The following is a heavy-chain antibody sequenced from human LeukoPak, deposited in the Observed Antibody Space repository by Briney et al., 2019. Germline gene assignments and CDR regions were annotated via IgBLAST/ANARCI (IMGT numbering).Heavy chain of an antibody. CDR1: GYTFTSYG. V-gene: IGHV1-18*01. D-gene: IGHD2-15*01. Sequence: GASVKVSCKASGYTFTSYGISGVRQAPGQGLEGMGWISSYNGNTNYAQKLQGRVTMTTDTSTSTAYMELRSLRSDDTAVYFCARRGSRNLGMDVWGQGTTVTVSS. J-gene: IGHJ6*02. CDR2: ISSYNGNT. CDR3: ARRGSRNLGMDV.